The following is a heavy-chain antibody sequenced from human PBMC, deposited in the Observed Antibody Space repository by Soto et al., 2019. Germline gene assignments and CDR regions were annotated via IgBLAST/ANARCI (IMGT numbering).Heavy chain of an antibody. J-gene: IGHJ6*02. CDR1: GYTFPGYY. CDR3: ARDVSAAGTLRDGMDV. Sequence: ASVKGSCKTSGYTFPGYYMHCVRQAPRQELEWMGWINPTSGGTNYAQKFQGWVTMTRDTTISTAYMELSRLRSDDTAVYYCARDVSAAGTLRDGMDVWGQGTTVTVSS. CDR2: INPTSGGT. V-gene: IGHV1-2*04. D-gene: IGHD6-13*01.